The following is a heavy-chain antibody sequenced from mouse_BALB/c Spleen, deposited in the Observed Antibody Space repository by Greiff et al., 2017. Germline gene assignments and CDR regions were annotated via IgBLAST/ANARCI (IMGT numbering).Heavy chain of an antibody. D-gene: IGHD1-1*01. V-gene: IGHV5-17*02. J-gene: IGHJ2*01. CDR3: AREGDYYGPYYFDY. Sequence: DVHLVESGGGLVQPGGSRKLSCAASGFTFSSFGMHWVRQAPEKGLEWVAYISSGSSTIYYADTVKGRFTISRDNPKNTLFLQMTSLRSEDTAMYYCAREGDYYGPYYFDYWGQGTTLTVSS. CDR2: ISSGSSTI. CDR1: GFTFSSFG.